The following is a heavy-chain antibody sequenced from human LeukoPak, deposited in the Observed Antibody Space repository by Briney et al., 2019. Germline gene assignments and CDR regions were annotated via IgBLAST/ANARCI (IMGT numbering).Heavy chain of an antibody. CDR1: GFTFSSYS. J-gene: IGHJ4*02. Sequence: GGSLRLSCAASGFTFSSYSMNWVRQAPGKGLEWVSSISSSSSYIYYADSVKGRFTISRDNAKNSLYLRVNSLRAEDTAVYYCARGPGYSGYVRWGQGTLVTVSS. CDR3: ARGPGYSGYVR. CDR2: ISSSSSYI. V-gene: IGHV3-21*01. D-gene: IGHD5-12*01.